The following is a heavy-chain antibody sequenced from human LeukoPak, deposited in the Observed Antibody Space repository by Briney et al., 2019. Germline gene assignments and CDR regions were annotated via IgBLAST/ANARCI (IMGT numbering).Heavy chain of an antibody. D-gene: IGHD2-15*01. CDR2: ISAYNGNT. Sequence: GASVKVSCKASGYTFTSYGISWVRQAPGQGLEWMGWISAYNGNTNYAQKLQGRVTMTTDTSTSTAYMELSSLRSEDTAVYYCARDNRELLLDAFDIWGQGTMVTVSS. CDR3: ARDNRELLLDAFDI. CDR1: GYTFTSYG. V-gene: IGHV1-18*01. J-gene: IGHJ3*02.